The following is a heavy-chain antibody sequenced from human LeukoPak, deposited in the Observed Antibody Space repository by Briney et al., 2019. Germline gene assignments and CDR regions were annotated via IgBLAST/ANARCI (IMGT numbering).Heavy chain of an antibody. Sequence: SETLSLTCAVYGGSFSGYYWGWIRQPPGKGLEWIGSIYHSGSTYYNPSLKSRVTISVDTSKNQFSLKLSSVTAADTAVYYCARAPPGNTAMVFDYWGQGTLVTVSS. CDR3: ARAPPGNTAMVFDY. D-gene: IGHD5-18*01. CDR2: IYHSGST. J-gene: IGHJ4*02. V-gene: IGHV4-38-2*01. CDR1: GGSFSGYY.